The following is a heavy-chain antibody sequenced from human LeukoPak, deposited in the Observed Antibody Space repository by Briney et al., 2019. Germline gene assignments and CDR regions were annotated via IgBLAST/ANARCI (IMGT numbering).Heavy chain of an antibody. D-gene: IGHD1-26*01. Sequence: GGSLRLSCAASGFTFSSYAMSWVRQAPGKGLEWVSAISGSGGSTYYADSVKGRFTISRDNSKNTLYLQMSSLRAEDTAVYYCARDPHSGSYSHWFDPWGQGTLVTVSS. J-gene: IGHJ5*02. CDR3: ARDPHSGSYSHWFDP. V-gene: IGHV3-23*01. CDR2: ISGSGGST. CDR1: GFTFSSYA.